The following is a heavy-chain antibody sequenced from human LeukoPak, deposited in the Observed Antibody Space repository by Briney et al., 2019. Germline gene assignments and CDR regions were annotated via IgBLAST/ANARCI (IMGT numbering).Heavy chain of an antibody. D-gene: IGHD4-17*01. CDR2: ISAYNGNT. J-gene: IGHJ4*02. CDR1: GYTFTSYG. CDR3: ARASVLTVFDY. V-gene: IGHV1-18*01. Sequence: ASVKVSCKASGYTFTSYGISWVRQAPGQGLEWMGWISAYNGNTNYAQKLQGRLTMTRDTSTSTVYMELSSLRSEDTAVYYCARASVLTVFDYWGQGTLVTVSS.